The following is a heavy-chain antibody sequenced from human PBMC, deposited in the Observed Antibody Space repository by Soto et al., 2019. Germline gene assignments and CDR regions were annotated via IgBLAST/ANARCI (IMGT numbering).Heavy chain of an antibody. CDR3: ARNYYGSGSYLGPFGY. CDR2: ISHDGTNK. V-gene: IGHV3-30-3*01. J-gene: IGHJ4*02. CDR1: GFTFSNFA. Sequence: GASLKISCAASGFTFSNFAIHWVRQAPGKGLEWVAVISHDGTNKYYADSVKGRFTISRDNSNNTLYLQMNSRRAEDTAVYYCARNYYGSGSYLGPFGYWGQGPLVTVSS. D-gene: IGHD3-10*01.